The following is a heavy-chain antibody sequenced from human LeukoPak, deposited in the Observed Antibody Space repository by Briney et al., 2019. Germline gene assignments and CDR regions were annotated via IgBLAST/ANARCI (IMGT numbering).Heavy chain of an antibody. CDR2: ISSSSSYI. V-gene: IGHV3-21*01. CDR3: ARDRGYSSRWNFGKDYYMDV. Sequence: PGGSLRLSCAASGFTFSSYSMNWVRQAPGKGLEWVSSISSSSSYIYYADSVKGRFTISRDNAKNSLYLQMNSPRAEDTAVYYCARDRGYSSRWNFGKDYYMDVWGKGTTVTVSS. CDR1: GFTFSSYS. J-gene: IGHJ6*03. D-gene: IGHD6-13*01.